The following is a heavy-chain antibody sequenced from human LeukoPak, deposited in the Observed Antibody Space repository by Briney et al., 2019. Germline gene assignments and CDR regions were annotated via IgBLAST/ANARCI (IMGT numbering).Heavy chain of an antibody. CDR3: ARAVYYYYYMDV. CDR2: ISYDGSNK. V-gene: IGHV3-30*01. J-gene: IGHJ6*03. Sequence: GGSLRLSCAASGFTFSSYAMHWVRQAPGKGLEWVAVISYDGSNKYYADSVKGRFTISRDNSKNTLYLQMNSLRAEDTAVYYCARAVYYYYYMDVWGKGTTVTVFS. CDR1: GFTFSSYA.